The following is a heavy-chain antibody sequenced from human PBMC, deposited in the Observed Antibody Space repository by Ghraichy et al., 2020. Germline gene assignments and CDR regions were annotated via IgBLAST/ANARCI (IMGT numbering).Heavy chain of an antibody. V-gene: IGHV3-7*01. D-gene: IGHD2-15*01. CDR1: GFSFESYW. CDR3: ARDPRGGAVDV. Sequence: GGSLRLSCAASGFSFESYWMSWVRQAPGKGLEWVASIKKDGSKTHYVDSVKGRFTISRDNAKNSVSLQINSLRAEDTAVYYCARDPRGGAVDVWGQGTTVTVS. CDR2: IKKDGSKT. J-gene: IGHJ6*02.